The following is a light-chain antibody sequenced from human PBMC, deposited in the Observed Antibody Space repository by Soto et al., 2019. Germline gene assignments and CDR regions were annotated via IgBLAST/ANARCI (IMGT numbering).Light chain of an antibody. V-gene: IGKV3-20*01. CDR1: QSVSSSF. J-gene: IGKJ4*01. CDR3: QQYGSSRLT. CDR2: GAS. Sequence: EIVLTQSKGTVSLCSGERATLSCRASQSVSSSFLTWYQQKPGQAPRLLIYGASSRATGIPDRFSGSGSGTDFTLTISRLEPEDFAVYYCQQYGSSRLTFGGGTNV.